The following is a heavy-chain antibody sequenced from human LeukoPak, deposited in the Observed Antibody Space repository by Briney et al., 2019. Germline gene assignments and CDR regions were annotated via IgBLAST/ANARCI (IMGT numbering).Heavy chain of an antibody. CDR1: GYTFTSYS. CDR3: ARDSGWELQQYYFDY. D-gene: IGHD2-15*01. CDR2: SSASNGNT. Sequence: ASVKVSCKASGYTFTSYSINWVRRAPGQGLEWIGGSSASNGNTNYAQKFQGRVTMTIDSSTRTVNMELRSLRSDDTAFYFCARDSGWELQQYYFDYWGQGTLVTVSS. J-gene: IGHJ4*02. V-gene: IGHV1-18*01.